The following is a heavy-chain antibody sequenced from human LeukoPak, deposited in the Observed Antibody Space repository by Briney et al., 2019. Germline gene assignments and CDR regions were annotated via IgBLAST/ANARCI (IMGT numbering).Heavy chain of an antibody. CDR3: AKTRTRYGPGGHDAFDI. Sequence: GGSLRLSCAASGFTFSSYGMHWVRQAPGKGLEWVAVIWYDGSNKYYADSVKGRFTISRDDSKNTLYLQMNSLRAEDTAVYYCAKTRTRYGPGGHDAFDIWGQGTMVTVSS. D-gene: IGHD3-10*01. V-gene: IGHV3-33*06. CDR2: IWYDGSNK. J-gene: IGHJ3*02. CDR1: GFTFSSYG.